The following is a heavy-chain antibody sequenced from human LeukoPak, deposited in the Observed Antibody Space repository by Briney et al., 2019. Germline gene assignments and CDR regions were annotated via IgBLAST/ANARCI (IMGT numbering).Heavy chain of an antibody. Sequence: ASVTVSCKASGYTFTSYDINWVRLATGQGLEWMGWMNPNSGNTGYAQKFQGRVTITRNTSISTAYMELCSLRSEDTAVYYCARRSMVRGVYWFDPWGQGTPVTVSS. J-gene: IGHJ5*02. D-gene: IGHD3-10*01. V-gene: IGHV1-8*03. CDR1: GYTFTSYD. CDR2: MNPNSGNT. CDR3: ARRSMVRGVYWFDP.